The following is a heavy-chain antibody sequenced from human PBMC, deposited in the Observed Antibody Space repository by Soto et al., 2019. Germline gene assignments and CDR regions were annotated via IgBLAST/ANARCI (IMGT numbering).Heavy chain of an antibody. CDR3: ARAWAITIFGVVINYYFDY. J-gene: IGHJ4*02. V-gene: IGHV1-8*01. CDR2: MNPNSGNT. D-gene: IGHD3-3*01. CDR1: GYTFTSYD. Sequence: QVQLVQSGAEVKKPGASVKVSCKASGYTFTSYDINWVRQATGQGLEWMGWMNPNSGNTGYAQKFQGRVTMTRNTSISTAYMELSRLRSEDTAVYYCARAWAITIFGVVINYYFDYWGQGTMVTVSS.